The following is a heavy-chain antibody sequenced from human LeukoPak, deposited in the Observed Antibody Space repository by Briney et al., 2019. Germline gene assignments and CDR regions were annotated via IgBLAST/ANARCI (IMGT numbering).Heavy chain of an antibody. CDR2: INSDGSST. Sequence: PGGSLRLSCAASGFTFSSYWMHWVRHGPGKGLVWVSRINSDGSSTIYADSVKGRLTISRDNAKNTLYLQMNSLRAEDTAVYYCARVSTYSAIDYWGQGTLVTVSS. CDR1: GFTFSSYW. CDR3: ARVSTYSAIDY. J-gene: IGHJ4*02. V-gene: IGHV3-74*01. D-gene: IGHD1-26*01.